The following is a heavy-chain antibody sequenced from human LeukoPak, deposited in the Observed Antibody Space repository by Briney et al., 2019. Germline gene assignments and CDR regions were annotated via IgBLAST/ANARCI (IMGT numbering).Heavy chain of an antibody. CDR2: ISWDGGST. V-gene: IGHV3-43*01. CDR1: ELVFDDYT. CDR3: AKLAVAGTIHDY. Sequence: GGSLRLSCAASELVFDDYTMHWVRQAPGKGLEWVSLISWDGGSTYYADSVKGRFTVSRDNSKSSLFLQMDSLRSEDTALYYCAKLAVAGTIHDYWGQGTLVTVSS. J-gene: IGHJ4*02. D-gene: IGHD6-19*01.